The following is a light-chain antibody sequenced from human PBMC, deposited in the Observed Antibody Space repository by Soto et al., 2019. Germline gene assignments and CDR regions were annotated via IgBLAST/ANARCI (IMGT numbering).Light chain of an antibody. CDR1: QDISNY. V-gene: IGKV1-33*01. J-gene: IGKJ1*01. Sequence: DIQMTQSPSSLSASVGDRVTITCQASQDISNYLNWYQQKPGKAPMLLIYDASNLETGVPPRFSESGSGTAFTFTICSLQPNDTATYYCQQYDNLPRSFGQGTKVVIK. CDR3: QQYDNLPRS. CDR2: DAS.